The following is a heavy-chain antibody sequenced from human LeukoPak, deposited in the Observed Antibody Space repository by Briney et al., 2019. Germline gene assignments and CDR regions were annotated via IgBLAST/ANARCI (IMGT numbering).Heavy chain of an antibody. Sequence: TGGSLRLSCAASGFTFSDYSMNWVRQAPGKGLEWVSYIGSNISAMYYADSVRGRFTISRDNAKNSLYLQMNSLRAEDTAVYYCARAPLGDYHLDYWGQGTLVTVSS. V-gene: IGHV3-48*04. CDR3: ARAPLGDYHLDY. J-gene: IGHJ4*02. CDR1: GFTFSDYS. D-gene: IGHD4-17*01. CDR2: IGSNISAM.